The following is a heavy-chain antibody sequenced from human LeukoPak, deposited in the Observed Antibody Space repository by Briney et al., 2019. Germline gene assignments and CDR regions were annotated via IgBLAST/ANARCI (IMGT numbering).Heavy chain of an antibody. D-gene: IGHD2-15*01. CDR3: ARGRPRYCSGGTCYCGEFDY. Sequence: GESLKISCKISGYTFTSYWIGWVRQMPGKGLEWMGIIYPDDSDTRYSPSFQGQVTISADKSIRTAYLQWSSLKASDTAMYYCARGRPRYCSGGTCYCGEFDYWGQGTLVTVSS. CDR2: IYPDDSDT. CDR1: GYTFTSYW. J-gene: IGHJ4*02. V-gene: IGHV5-51*01.